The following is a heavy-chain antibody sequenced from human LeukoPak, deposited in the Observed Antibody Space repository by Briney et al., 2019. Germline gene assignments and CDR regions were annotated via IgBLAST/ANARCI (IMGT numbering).Heavy chain of an antibody. CDR2: IYTSGST. D-gene: IGHD6-13*01. J-gene: IGHJ6*03. CDR1: GGSISSYY. CDR3: AREGGAAAGYYYYYYYMDV. Sequence: SETLSLTCTVSGGSISSYYWSWIRQPAGQGLEWIGRIYTSGSTNYNPSLKSRVTMSVDTSKNQFSLKLSSVTAGDTAVNYCAREGGAAAGYYYYYYYMDVWAKGTTVTVFS. V-gene: IGHV4-4*07.